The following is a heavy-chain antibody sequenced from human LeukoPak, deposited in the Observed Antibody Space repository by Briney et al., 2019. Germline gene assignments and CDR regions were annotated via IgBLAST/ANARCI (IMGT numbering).Heavy chain of an antibody. CDR3: ATGKLDASGFDFMLPF. D-gene: IGHD5-12*01. Sequence: GGSLRLSCAASGFSFSNSAMHWVRQAPGKGLEWVAVFSRDGVNRYYRDSVKGRFTISRDNSKNTLYLQMNSLRLEDTAIYYCATGKLDASGFDFMLPFWGQGTLVSVPS. J-gene: IGHJ4*02. CDR2: FSRDGVNR. V-gene: IGHV3-30*10. CDR1: GFSFSNSA.